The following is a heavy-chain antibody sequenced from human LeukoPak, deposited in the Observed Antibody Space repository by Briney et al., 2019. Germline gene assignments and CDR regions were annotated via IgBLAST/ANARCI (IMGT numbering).Heavy chain of an antibody. CDR3: AKDNSSYSYYDSSGNMDV. V-gene: IGHV3-30*02. CDR1: GFTFSSYG. D-gene: IGHD3-22*01. J-gene: IGHJ6*03. CDR2: IRYDGSNK. Sequence: PGGSLRLSCAASGFTFSSYGMHWVRQAPGKGLEWVAFIRYDGSNKYYADSVKGRFTISRDNSKNTLYLKMNSLRAEDTAVYYCAKDNSSYSYYDSSGNMDVWGKGTTVTISS.